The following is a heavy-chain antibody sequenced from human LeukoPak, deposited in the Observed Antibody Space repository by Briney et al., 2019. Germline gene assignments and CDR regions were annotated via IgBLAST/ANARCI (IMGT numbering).Heavy chain of an antibody. Sequence: QAGGSLRLSCAASGFTFSSYSMDWVRQAPGKGLEWVSYISSSSTIYYADSVKGRFTISRDNAKNSLYLQMNSLRAEDTAVYYCARGGDYWGQGTLVTVSS. CDR3: ARGGDY. CDR2: ISSSSTI. D-gene: IGHD3-16*01. CDR1: GFTFSSYS. J-gene: IGHJ4*02. V-gene: IGHV3-48*01.